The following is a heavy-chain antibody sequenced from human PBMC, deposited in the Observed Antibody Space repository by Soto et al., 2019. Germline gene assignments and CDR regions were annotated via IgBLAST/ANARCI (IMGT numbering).Heavy chain of an antibody. D-gene: IGHD4-17*01. CDR1: GFSFSSYG. J-gene: IGHJ4*02. V-gene: IGHV3-33*01. CDR3: ARKDDYGDYGPGGY. Sequence: QVQLVESGGGVVQPGRSLRLSCAASGFSFSSYGMHWVRQAPGKGLEWLAVIWYDGSKKYYADSVKGRFTVSRDNSENTLYLQMNSLTAEDTAVYYCARKDDYGDYGPGGYWGQGSLVIVSS. CDR2: IWYDGSKK.